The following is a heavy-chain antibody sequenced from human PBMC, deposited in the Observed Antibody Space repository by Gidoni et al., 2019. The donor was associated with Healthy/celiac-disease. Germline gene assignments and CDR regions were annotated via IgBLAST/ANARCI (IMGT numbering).Heavy chain of an antibody. CDR1: GGSIISSSYY. V-gene: IGHV4-39*01. J-gene: IGHJ4*02. D-gene: IGHD3-10*01. CDR3: ARTPLSTGIYFDY. Sequence: LQLQESGPGRVKPSETLSHSCTVSGGSIISSSYYWGLIRPPQGKGLEWIGSIYYSGSTYYNPSLKSRVTISVDTSKNQFSLKLSSVTAADTAVYYCARTPLSTGIYFDYWGQGTLVTVSS. CDR2: IYYSGST.